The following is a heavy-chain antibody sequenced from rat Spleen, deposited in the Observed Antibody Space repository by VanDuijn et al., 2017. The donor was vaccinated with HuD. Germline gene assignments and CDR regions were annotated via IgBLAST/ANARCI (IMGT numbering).Heavy chain of an antibody. CDR2: ISTGGGNT. CDR3: STAGSGLDYYYAGGFDY. Sequence: EVQLVESGGGLVQPGRSLKLSCAASGFTFNNSGMAWVRQLPTKGLEWVASISTGGGNTYYRDSVKGRFTISRDNAKSTLNLQMDSLRSEDTATYYCSTAGSGLDYYYAGGFDYWGQGVMVTVSS. J-gene: IGHJ2*01. D-gene: IGHD1-6*01. V-gene: IGHV5S13*01. CDR1: GFTFNNSG.